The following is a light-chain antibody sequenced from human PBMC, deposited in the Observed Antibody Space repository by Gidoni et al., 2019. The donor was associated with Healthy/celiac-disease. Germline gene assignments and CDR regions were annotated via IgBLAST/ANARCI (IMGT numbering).Light chain of an antibody. CDR1: QSISNY. CDR3: QHSYSTSWT. CDR2: AAS. J-gene: IGKJ1*01. V-gene: IGKV1-39*01. Sequence: DIQIPQSPSSLSASVGDRVTITCRERQSISNYVKCYPQNTGKARKLLIYAASSLQSVVPSRFSSSVSTTYFPLTISILPPEFFATYYCQHSYSTSWTFGQGTKVEIK.